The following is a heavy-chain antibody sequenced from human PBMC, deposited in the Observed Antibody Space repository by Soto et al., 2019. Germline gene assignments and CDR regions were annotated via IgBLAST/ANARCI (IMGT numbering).Heavy chain of an antibody. Sequence: DVQLVESGGGLVQPGGSLRLSCDASEYTFSSLWMNWVRQAPGKGLEWVAIIEQNGGERNSLDSVKGRFTISRDNAKKSVYLQMNSLRAEDTALYYCVGGYGWLPDYWGQGTLVIVSS. CDR3: VGGYGWLPDY. CDR2: IEQNGGER. CDR1: EYTFSSLW. D-gene: IGHD6-19*01. V-gene: IGHV3-7*05. J-gene: IGHJ4*02.